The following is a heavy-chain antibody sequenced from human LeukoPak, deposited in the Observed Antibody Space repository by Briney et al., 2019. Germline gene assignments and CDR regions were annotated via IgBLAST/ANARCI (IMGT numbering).Heavy chain of an antibody. CDR1: GYTFTNYG. CDR2: ISGHQGNT. D-gene: IGHD5-12*01. Sequence: ASVKVSCKASGYTFTNYGITWVRQAPGQGLEWMGWISGHQGNTKYAQNFQGRVTMTIDTSTSTAYMDLRSLRSDDTAIYFCARSDLATITAGPFVYWGQGTLVAVSS. V-gene: IGHV1-18*01. J-gene: IGHJ4*02. CDR3: ARSDLATITAGPFVY.